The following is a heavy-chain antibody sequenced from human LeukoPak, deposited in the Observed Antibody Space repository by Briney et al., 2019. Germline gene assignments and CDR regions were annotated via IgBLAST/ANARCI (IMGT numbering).Heavy chain of an antibody. CDR2: INPNSGGT. D-gene: IGHD3-22*01. J-gene: IGHJ4*02. CDR3: ATGGHVRVYDSSAYYGHY. V-gene: IGHV1-2*02. Sequence: GASVKVSCKASGYTFTGYYIHWVRQTPGQGLEWMGWINPNSGGTNYAQKFQGRVTTTRDMSTSTVYMELSSLRSEDTAVYYCATGGHVRVYDSSAYYGHYWGQGTLVTVSS. CDR1: GYTFTGYY.